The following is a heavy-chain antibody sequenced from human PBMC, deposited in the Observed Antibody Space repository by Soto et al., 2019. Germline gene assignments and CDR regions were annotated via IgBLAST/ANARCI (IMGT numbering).Heavy chain of an antibody. CDR1: GYTFTSYG. Sequence: QVQLVQSGVEVKQPGASVKVSCKASGYTFTSYGISWVRQAPGQGREWMGLLIPYNGDRIYAQKFQGRVILTTDTATNTAYMELGSLRSDDTAVYYCVRDESRGYRGWWDPWGQGTLVTVSS. D-gene: IGHD5-12*01. CDR3: VRDESRGYRGWWDP. CDR2: LIPYNGDR. V-gene: IGHV1-18*01. J-gene: IGHJ5*02.